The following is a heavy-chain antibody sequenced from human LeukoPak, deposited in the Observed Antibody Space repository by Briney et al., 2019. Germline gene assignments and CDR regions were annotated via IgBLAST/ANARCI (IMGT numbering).Heavy chain of an antibody. CDR3: ARVSGSSGNDY. D-gene: IGHD6-6*01. Sequence: PGGSLRLSCAASGFTFSSYAMHWVRQAPGKGLEYVSGISSNGGSTYYANSVKGRFTISRDNSKNTLYLQMGSLRAEDVAVYYCARVSGSSGNDYWGQGTLVTVSS. CDR1: GFTFSSYA. CDR2: ISSNGGST. V-gene: IGHV3-64*01. J-gene: IGHJ4*02.